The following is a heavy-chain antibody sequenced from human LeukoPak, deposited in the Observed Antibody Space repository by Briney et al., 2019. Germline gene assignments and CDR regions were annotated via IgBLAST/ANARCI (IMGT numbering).Heavy chain of an antibody. CDR1: GGSFSGYY. CDR3: ARVSIYRAYFDY. D-gene: IGHD3-16*02. CDR2: INHSGST. V-gene: IGHV4-34*01. J-gene: IGHJ4*02. Sequence: SETLSLTCAVYGGSFSGYYWSWIRQPPGKGLEWIGEINHSGSTNYNPSLKSRVTISVDTSKNQFSLKLSSVTAADTAVYYCARVSIYRAYFDYWGQGTLVTVSS.